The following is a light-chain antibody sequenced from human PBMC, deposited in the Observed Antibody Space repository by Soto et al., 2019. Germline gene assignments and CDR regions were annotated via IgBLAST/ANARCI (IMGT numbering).Light chain of an antibody. CDR3: QSYDISLSGPL. J-gene: IGLJ2*01. Sequence: QAVLTQPPSVSGAPGQGITISCTGGSSNIGAGSDVHWYQQLPGTAPRLLIFAHNNRPSGVPDRFSGSKSGTSSSLAITGLQAEDEADYYCQSYDISLSGPLFGGGTKLTVL. CDR2: AHN. CDR1: SSNIGAGSD. V-gene: IGLV1-40*01.